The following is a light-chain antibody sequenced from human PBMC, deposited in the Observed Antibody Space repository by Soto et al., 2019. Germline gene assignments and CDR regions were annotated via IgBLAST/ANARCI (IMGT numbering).Light chain of an antibody. CDR1: QSLTTY. CDR2: AAS. J-gene: IGKJ1*01. V-gene: IGKV1-39*01. CDR3: QQRYSILWT. Sequence: DIQMTQSPSSLSASVGDRVTIPCRASQSLTTYFNWYQQKPGKAPKLLIYAASSLQSGVPARFSGRGSGTDCTRTISSLQPEEFATYYSQQRYSILWTFGQGTKVDVK.